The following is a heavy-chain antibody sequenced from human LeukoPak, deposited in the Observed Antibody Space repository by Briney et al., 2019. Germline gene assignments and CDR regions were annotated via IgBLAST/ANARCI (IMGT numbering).Heavy chain of an antibody. J-gene: IGHJ4*02. CDR3: ARSRRDSAWYIDDY. Sequence: GGSLRLSCAASGFTFSSYEMNWVRQAPGKGLEWVASIDTTSTYIFYADSVRGRFTISRDHARSSLSLQMHSLTADDTAVYYCARSRRDSAWYIDDYWGQGTLVTASS. V-gene: IGHV3-21*01. D-gene: IGHD6-13*01. CDR1: GFTFSSYE. CDR2: IDTTSTYI.